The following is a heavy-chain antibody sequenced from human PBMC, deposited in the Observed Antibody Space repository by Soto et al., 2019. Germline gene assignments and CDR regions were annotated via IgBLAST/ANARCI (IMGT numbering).Heavy chain of an antibody. CDR2: LYYSGTT. D-gene: IGHD3-3*01. V-gene: IGHV4-59*11. CDR1: GASISTQS. Sequence: SETLSLTCTVSGASISTQSWNWIQQAPGKGLEWIGYLYYSGTTNYNPSLKSRVIISADTSKNQVSLKLTSVTAADTAVYFCARGLSWSPYFESWGQGILVTVSS. CDR3: ARGLSWSPYFES. J-gene: IGHJ4*02.